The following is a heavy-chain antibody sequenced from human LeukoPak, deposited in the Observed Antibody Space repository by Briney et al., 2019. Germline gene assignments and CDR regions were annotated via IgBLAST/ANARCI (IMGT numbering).Heavy chain of an antibody. CDR3: ARVGFGEFDWFDP. V-gene: IGHV3-48*03. D-gene: IGHD3-10*01. CDR1: GFTFSSYE. J-gene: IGHJ5*02. CDR2: ISSSGSTI. Sequence: QPGGSLRLSCAVSGFTFSSYEMNWVRQAPGKGLEWVSYISSSGSTIYYADSVKGRFTISRDNAKNSLYLQMNSLRAEDTAVYYCARVGFGEFDWFDPWGQGTLVTVSS.